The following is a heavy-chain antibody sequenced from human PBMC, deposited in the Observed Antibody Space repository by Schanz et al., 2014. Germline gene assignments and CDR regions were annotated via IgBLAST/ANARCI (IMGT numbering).Heavy chain of an antibody. V-gene: IGHV3-7*01. J-gene: IGHJ4*02. CDR3: ARDAVTSVLTPGFYY. CDR1: GFTFSDYY. CDR2: INQDGSEK. Sequence: VQLVDSGGGLVKPGGSLRLSCAASGFTFSDYYMTWIRQAPGKGLEWVANINQDGSEKYYVDSVKGRFTISRDNAKKSLYLRMNSLRAEDTAVYYCARDAVTSVLTPGFYYWGQGTLITVSS. D-gene: IGHD4-17*01.